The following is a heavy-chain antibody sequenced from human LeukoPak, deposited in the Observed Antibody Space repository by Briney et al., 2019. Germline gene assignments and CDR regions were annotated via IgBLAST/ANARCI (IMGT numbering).Heavy chain of an antibody. J-gene: IGHJ5*02. D-gene: IGHD2-2*01. CDR3: ARGYRGHCSSTSCPPTLSNWFDP. CDR2: ISAYNGNT. Sequence: ASVKVSCKASGYTFTSYGIGWVRQAPGQGLEWMGWISAYNGNTNYAQKLQGRVTMTTDTSTSTAYMELRSLRSDDTAVYYCARGYRGHCSSTSCPPTLSNWFDPWGQGTLVTVSS. CDR1: GYTFTSYG. V-gene: IGHV1-18*01.